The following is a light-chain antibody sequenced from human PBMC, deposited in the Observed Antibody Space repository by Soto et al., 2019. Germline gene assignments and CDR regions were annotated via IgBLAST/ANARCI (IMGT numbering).Light chain of an antibody. CDR1: QRISRW. V-gene: IGKV1-5*01. Sequence: DIQMTQSPTTLSASVGDRVNITCRASQRISRWVAWYQQRPRKTPKILIFDASIFKSGVPSKFSGSGSGTEFTLTISCLQPDDFATYYCQQYNNYLTWTFGQGTKVDIK. CDR3: QQYNNYLTWT. CDR2: DAS. J-gene: IGKJ1*01.